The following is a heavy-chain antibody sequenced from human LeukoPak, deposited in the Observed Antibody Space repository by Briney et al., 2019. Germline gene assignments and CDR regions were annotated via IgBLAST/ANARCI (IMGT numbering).Heavy chain of an antibody. J-gene: IGHJ4*02. D-gene: IGHD6-19*01. V-gene: IGHV3-23*01. CDR3: AKDYSSSF. CDR1: GFTFSSYG. CDR2: ISGSGDTT. Sequence: GGSLRLSCAASGFTFSSYGMHWVRQAPGKGLEWVAGISGSGDTTYYAESVKGRFTISRDNSKNMLYLQMRSLRAEDTAIYYCAKDYSSSFWGQGTLVTVSS.